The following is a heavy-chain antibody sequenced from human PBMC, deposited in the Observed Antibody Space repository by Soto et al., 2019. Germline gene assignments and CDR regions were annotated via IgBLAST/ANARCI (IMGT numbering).Heavy chain of an antibody. V-gene: IGHV3-30*18. CDR3: AKDGYTYGSANF. D-gene: IGHD5-18*01. J-gene: IGHJ4*02. CDR1: GFTFSNYG. Sequence: QVQLVESGGGGVQPGRALRLSCAASGFTFSNYGMHWVLQAPGKGLECVALISSDGSNKYYADSVKGRFTISRDNSKNTLYLQMSSLRAEDTAVYYCAKDGYTYGSANFWGPGTLVTVSS. CDR2: ISSDGSNK.